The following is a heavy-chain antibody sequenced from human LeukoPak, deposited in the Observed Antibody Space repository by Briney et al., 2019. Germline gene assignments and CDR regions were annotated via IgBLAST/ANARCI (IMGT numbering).Heavy chain of an antibody. CDR3: ARGRYFYYDSSGFNFDY. V-gene: IGHV4-34*01. CDR1: GGSFSGYY. CDR2: INHSGST. Sequence: SETLSLTCAVYGGSFSGYYWSWIRQPPGKGLEWIGEINHSGSTNYNPSLKSRVTISVDTSKNQFSLKLSSVTAADTAVYYCARGRYFYYDSSGFNFDYWGQGTLVTVSS. D-gene: IGHD3-22*01. J-gene: IGHJ4*02.